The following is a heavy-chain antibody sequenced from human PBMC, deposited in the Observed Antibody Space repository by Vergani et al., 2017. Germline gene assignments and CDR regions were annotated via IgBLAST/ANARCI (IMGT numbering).Heavy chain of an antibody. D-gene: IGHD3-22*01. V-gene: IGHV3-33*01. CDR3: ARDPEMTMIVVAGGGFDY. Sequence: QVQLVESGGGVVQPGGSLRLSCAASGFTFSSYGMHWVRQAPGKGLEWVAVIWYDGSNKYYADSVKGRFTISRDNSKNTLYLQMNSLRAEDTAVYYCARDPEMTMIVVAGGGFDYWGQGTLVTVSS. CDR1: GFTFSSYG. J-gene: IGHJ4*02. CDR2: IWYDGSNK.